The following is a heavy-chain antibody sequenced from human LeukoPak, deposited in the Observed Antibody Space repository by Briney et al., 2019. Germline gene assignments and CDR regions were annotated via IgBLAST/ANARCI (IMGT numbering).Heavy chain of an antibody. J-gene: IGHJ4*02. Sequence: GGSLRLSCAASGFTFSSYAMSWVRQAPGKGLEWVSAISGSGGSTYYADYVKGRFTISRDNSKNTLYLQMNSLRAEDTAVYYCAKDYSSGWYLDYWGQGTLVTVSS. D-gene: IGHD6-19*01. CDR3: AKDYSSGWYLDY. CDR2: ISGSGGST. CDR1: GFTFSSYA. V-gene: IGHV3-23*01.